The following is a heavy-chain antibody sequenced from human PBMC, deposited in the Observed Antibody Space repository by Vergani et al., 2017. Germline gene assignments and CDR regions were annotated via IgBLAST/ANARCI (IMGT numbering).Heavy chain of an antibody. D-gene: IGHD2-15*01. V-gene: IGHV3-20*04. J-gene: IGHJ3*02. CDR2: INWNGGST. CDR1: GFTFDDYG. CDR3: ARAFDAVVVDGDAFDI. Sequence: EVQLVESGGGVVRPGGSLRLSCAASGFTFDDYGMSWVRQAPGKGLEWVSGINWNGGSTGYADSVKGRFTISRDNSKNTLYLQMNSLRAEDTAVYYCARAFDAVVVDGDAFDIWGQGTMVTVSS.